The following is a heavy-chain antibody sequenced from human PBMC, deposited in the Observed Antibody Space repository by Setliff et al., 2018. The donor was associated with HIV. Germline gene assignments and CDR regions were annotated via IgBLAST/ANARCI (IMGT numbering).Heavy chain of an antibody. D-gene: IGHD2-15*01. CDR2: IIPLFGTE. J-gene: IGHJ2*01. CDR3: ARKRLPGGPLDL. V-gene: IGHV1-69*06. Sequence: SVKVSCKASGGTFSSYAISWVRQAPGQGLEWMGGIIPLFGTENYAQKFQGRVTITADKSTSTAYMELSSLRSEDTAVYYCARKRLPGGPLDLWGRGTLVTVSS. CDR1: GGTFSSYA.